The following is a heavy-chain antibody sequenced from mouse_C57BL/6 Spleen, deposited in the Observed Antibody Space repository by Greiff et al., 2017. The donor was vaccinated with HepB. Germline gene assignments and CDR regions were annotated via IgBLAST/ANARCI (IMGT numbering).Heavy chain of an antibody. Sequence: QVQLQQPGAELVKPGASVKLSCKASGYTFTSYWMQWVKQRPGQGLEWIGEIDPSDSYTNYNHKFKGKATLTVDTSSSTAYMQLSSLTSEDSAVYYCAMGITTVVAPGYWGQGTTLTVSS. CDR1: GYTFTSYW. V-gene: IGHV1-50*01. J-gene: IGHJ2*01. CDR2: IDPSDSYT. D-gene: IGHD1-1*01. CDR3: AMGITTVVAPGY.